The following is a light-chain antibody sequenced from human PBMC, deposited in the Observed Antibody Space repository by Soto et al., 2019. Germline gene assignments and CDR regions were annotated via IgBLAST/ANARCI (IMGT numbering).Light chain of an antibody. Sequence: EIVMTQSPVTLSVSPGERATLSCRASQSVSSNLAWYQQKPGQAPRLLMSGASTRATGIPARFSGSGSGTDFTLTISSLPSEDFAVYYCQQYNNWPLTFGGGTKVDIK. CDR3: QQYNNWPLT. CDR2: GAS. V-gene: IGKV3-15*01. J-gene: IGKJ4*01. CDR1: QSVSSN.